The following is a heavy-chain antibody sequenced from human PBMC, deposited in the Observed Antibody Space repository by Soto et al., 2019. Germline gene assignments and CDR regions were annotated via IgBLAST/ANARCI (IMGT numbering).Heavy chain of an antibody. CDR2: FDPEDGET. CDR1: GYTLTELS. Sequence: ASVKVSCKVSGYTLTELSMHWVRQAPGKGLEWMGGFDPEDGETIYAQKFQGRVTMTEDTSTDTAYMELSSLRSEDTALYYCAARLYDSSGYYLPPLIDYWGQGTLVTVSS. J-gene: IGHJ4*02. V-gene: IGHV1-24*01. D-gene: IGHD3-22*01. CDR3: AARLYDSSGYYLPPLIDY.